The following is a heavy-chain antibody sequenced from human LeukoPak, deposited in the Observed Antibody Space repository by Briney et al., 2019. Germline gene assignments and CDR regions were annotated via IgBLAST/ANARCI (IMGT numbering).Heavy chain of an antibody. CDR1: GFTVSSYA. CDR2: ISYDGSNK. V-gene: IGHV3-30-3*01. CDR3: ARDSHDYGDYGNWFDP. J-gene: IGHJ5*02. D-gene: IGHD4-17*01. Sequence: PGGSLRLSCAASGFTVSSYAMHWVRQAPGKGLEWVAVISYDGSNKYYADSVKGRFTISRDNSKNTLYLQMNSLRAEDTAVYYCARDSHDYGDYGNWFDPWGQGTLVTVSS.